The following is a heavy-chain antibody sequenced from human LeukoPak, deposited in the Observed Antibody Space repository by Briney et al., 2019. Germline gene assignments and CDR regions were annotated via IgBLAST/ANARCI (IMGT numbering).Heavy chain of an antibody. CDR3: ANPPTVTKTRFDS. Sequence: GGSLRLSCAASGFTFSNYNMNWVRQAPGKGLEWVSSISSSSSYIYYADSVQGRFTISRDDSKNTLYLQMKNLRAEDTAVYYCANPPTVTKTRFDSWGQGTLVTVSS. D-gene: IGHD4-17*01. V-gene: IGHV3-21*04. J-gene: IGHJ5*01. CDR2: ISSSSSYI. CDR1: GFTFSNYN.